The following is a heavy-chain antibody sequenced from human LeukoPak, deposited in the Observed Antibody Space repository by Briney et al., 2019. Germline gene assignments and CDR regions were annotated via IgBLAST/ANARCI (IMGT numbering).Heavy chain of an antibody. J-gene: IGHJ5*02. CDR2: INTNTGNP. V-gene: IGHV7-4-1*02. D-gene: IGHD2-15*01. Sequence: ASVKVSCKASGYTFTSYAMSWVRQAPGQGLEWMGWINTNTGNPTYAQGFTGRFVFSLDTSVSTAYLQISSLKAEDTAVYYCARGSVVVATKGHNWFDPWGQGTLVTVSS. CDR1: GYTFTSYA. CDR3: ARGSVVVATKGHNWFDP.